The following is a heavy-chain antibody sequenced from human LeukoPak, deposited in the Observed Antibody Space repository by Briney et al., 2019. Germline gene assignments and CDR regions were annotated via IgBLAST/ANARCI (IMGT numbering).Heavy chain of an antibody. CDR1: GFTFSSYG. CDR3: AKEIGSSSIVSGGY. D-gene: IGHD6-6*01. V-gene: IGHV3-30*02. CDR2: IRYDGSNK. Sequence: PRGSLRLSFAASGFTFSSYGMHWVRQAPGKGLEWVAFIRYDGSNKYYADSVKGRFTISRDNSKNTLYLQMNSLRAEDTAVYYCAKEIGSSSIVSGGYWGQGTLVTVSS. J-gene: IGHJ4*02.